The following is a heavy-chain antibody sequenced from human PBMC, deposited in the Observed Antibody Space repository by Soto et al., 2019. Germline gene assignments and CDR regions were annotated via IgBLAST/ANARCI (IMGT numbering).Heavy chain of an antibody. CDR1: GGTFSSYA. Sequence: QVQLVQSGAEVKKPGSSVKVSCKAPGGTFSSYAISWVRQAPGQGLEWLGGAIPIFGTANYAHKFQGRVTITEDKSTSTAYMELSSLRSEDTAVYYCASCYYDSSGTADAFDIWGQGTMVTVSS. CDR3: ASCYYDSSGTADAFDI. V-gene: IGHV1-69*14. CDR2: AIPIFGTA. D-gene: IGHD3-22*01. J-gene: IGHJ3*02.